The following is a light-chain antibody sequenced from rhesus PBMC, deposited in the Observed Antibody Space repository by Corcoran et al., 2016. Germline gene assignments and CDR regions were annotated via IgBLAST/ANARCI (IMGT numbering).Light chain of an antibody. CDR3: SSYAGSNTDV. Sequence: ATLTQPRSVTGSPGQSVTISCSGSYNDIGGYDYVSWYLQHPGTAPKLLIYEVNKRPSGVSDRFSGSKSGTTASLTISGLQAEDEADYYCSSYAGSNTDVFGSGTTLTVL. CDR1: YNDIGGYDY. V-gene: IGLV2-32*02. J-gene: IGLJ6*01. CDR2: EVN.